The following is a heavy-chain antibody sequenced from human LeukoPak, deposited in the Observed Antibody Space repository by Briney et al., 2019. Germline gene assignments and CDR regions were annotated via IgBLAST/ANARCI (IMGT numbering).Heavy chain of an antibody. CDR1: GGSISSGIYY. Sequence: SETLSLTCTVSGGSISSGIYYWSWIRQPAGKGLEWIGRIYTSGSTNYNPSLKSRVTISVDTSKNQFSLKLRSVTAADTAVYYCARGRRSITMVRGGSQALDYWGQGTLVTVSS. CDR2: IYTSGST. D-gene: IGHD3-10*01. V-gene: IGHV4-61*02. J-gene: IGHJ4*02. CDR3: ARGRRSITMVRGGSQALDY.